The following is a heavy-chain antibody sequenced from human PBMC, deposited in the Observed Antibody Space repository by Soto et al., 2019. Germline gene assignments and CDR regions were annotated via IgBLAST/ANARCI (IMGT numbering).Heavy chain of an antibody. CDR2: ISYDGSNK. CDR3: ARGEGGRLFEFFDY. Sequence: GGSLRLSCAASGFTFSSYAMHWVRQAPGKGLEWVAVISYDGSNKYYADSVKGRFTISRDNSKNTLYLQMNSLRAEDTAVYYCARGEGGRLFEFFDYWGQGTLVTVSS. CDR1: GFTFSSYA. D-gene: IGHD3-16*01. V-gene: IGHV3-30-3*01. J-gene: IGHJ4*02.